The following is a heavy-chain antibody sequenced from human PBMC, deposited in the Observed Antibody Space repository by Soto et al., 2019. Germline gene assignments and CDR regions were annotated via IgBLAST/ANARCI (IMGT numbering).Heavy chain of an antibody. CDR2: IIPLFGTT. Sequence: QVQLVQSGAEVKKPGSSVKVSCKASGDTFSGYSISWVRQAPGQGLEWMGGIIPLFGTTNYAQRFQGRVTITADKSTSTAYMELSSLKSEDTAIYSCARDLGSGYEPGDYWGQGTLVTVSS. CDR3: ARDLGSGYEPGDY. D-gene: IGHD5-12*01. V-gene: IGHV1-69*14. CDR1: GDTFSGYS. J-gene: IGHJ4*02.